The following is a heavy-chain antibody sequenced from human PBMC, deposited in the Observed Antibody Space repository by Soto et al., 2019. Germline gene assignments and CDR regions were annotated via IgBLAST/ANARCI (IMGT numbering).Heavy chain of an antibody. CDR3: AREAGWQRMVPYD. D-gene: IGHD6-25*01. CDR2: ISAFNGDT. CDR1: GYTFTSYG. J-gene: IGHJ4*02. Sequence: QVQLVQSGTEVKKPGASVNVSCKDFGYTFTSYGFSRVRQVPGQGLEWLGWISAFNGDTQYAQTMKGRLTVTTDTSTTTVHMELRSLTPADTAVYYCAREAGWQRMVPYDWGQGTLVTVS. V-gene: IGHV1-18*04.